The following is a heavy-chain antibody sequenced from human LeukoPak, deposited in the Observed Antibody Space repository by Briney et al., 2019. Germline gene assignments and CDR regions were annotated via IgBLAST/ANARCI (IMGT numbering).Heavy chain of an antibody. Sequence: GGSLRLSCTASGFTFSDYAMSWFRQAPGKGLEWVCFIRNKAYGGTSEYAASVKGRFTISRDDYKTIAYLQMNSLKTEDTAVYYCTREKRYFDWFQADYWGQGTLVTVSS. CDR2: IRNKAYGGTS. J-gene: IGHJ4*02. V-gene: IGHV3-49*03. CDR3: TREKRYFDWFQADY. CDR1: GFTFSDYA. D-gene: IGHD3-9*01.